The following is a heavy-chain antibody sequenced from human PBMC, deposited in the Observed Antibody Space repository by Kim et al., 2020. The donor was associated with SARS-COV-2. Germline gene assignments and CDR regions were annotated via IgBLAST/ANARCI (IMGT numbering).Heavy chain of an antibody. CDR2: INEYGSKI. CDR3: ARDGAS. CDR1: GFTFSSYW. D-gene: IGHD3-10*01. J-gene: IGHJ4*02. Sequence: GGSLRLSCAASGFTFSSYWMNWVRQAPGKGPEWVSNINEYGSKISYADSVRGRFTISRDNAESSLYLQMNSLRAEDTAMYYCARDGASWGKGTLVTVSS. V-gene: IGHV3-7*01.